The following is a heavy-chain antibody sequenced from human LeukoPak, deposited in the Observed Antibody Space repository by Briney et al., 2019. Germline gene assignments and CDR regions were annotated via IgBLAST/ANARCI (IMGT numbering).Heavy chain of an antibody. Sequence: PGRSLRLSCTASGFIFGDYSMNWVRQAPGQGLEWVGFIRSKAYGGTAEYAASVKGRFTISRDDSKSIAYLQMNSLKTEDTAVYYCTRVGYSSSWYSVYWGQGTLVTVSS. D-gene: IGHD6-13*01. CDR2: IRSKAYGGTA. V-gene: IGHV3-49*04. J-gene: IGHJ4*02. CDR3: TRVGYSSSWYSVY. CDR1: GFIFGDYS.